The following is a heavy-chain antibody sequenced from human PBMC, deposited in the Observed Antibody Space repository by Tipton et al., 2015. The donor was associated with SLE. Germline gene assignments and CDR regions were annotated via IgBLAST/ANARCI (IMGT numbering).Heavy chain of an antibody. V-gene: IGHV4-61*05. D-gene: IGHD6-13*01. CDR1: GGSISSSSYY. J-gene: IGHJ4*02. Sequence: TLSLTCTVSGGSISSSSYYWGWIRQPPGKGLEWIGYIYTSGSTNYNPSLKSRVTISVDTSKNQFSLKLSSVTAADTAVYYCARGLAAAGTIDYWGQGTLVTVSS. CDR2: IYTSGST. CDR3: ARGLAAAGTIDY.